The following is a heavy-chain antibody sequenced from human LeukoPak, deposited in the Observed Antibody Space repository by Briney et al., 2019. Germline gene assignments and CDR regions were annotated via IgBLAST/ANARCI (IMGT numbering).Heavy chain of an antibody. CDR2: INSDGSST. CDR3: ARGYSYGAYDAFDI. J-gene: IGHJ3*02. D-gene: IGHD5-18*01. CDR1: GFTFSSYW. Sequence: PGGSLRLSCAASGFTFSSYWMHWVRQAPGKGLVWVSRINSDGSSTSYADSVKGRFTISRDNAKNTLYLQMNSLRAEDTAVYYCARGYSYGAYDAFDIWGQGTMVTVSS. V-gene: IGHV3-74*01.